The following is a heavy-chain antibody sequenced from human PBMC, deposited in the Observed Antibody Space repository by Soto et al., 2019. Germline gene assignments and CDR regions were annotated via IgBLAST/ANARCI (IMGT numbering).Heavy chain of an antibody. CDR3: ARITIFWGHHNYYYYYGMDV. D-gene: IGHD3-9*01. CDR2: IKQDGSEK. Sequence: PGRSLRLSCAASGFTIRSYWMSRVRQDPGKGLEWVANIKQDGSEKYYVDSVKGRFTISRDNAKNSLYLQMNSLRAEDTAVYYCARITIFWGHHNYYYYYGMDVWVQGTTVTVSS. J-gene: IGHJ6*02. CDR1: GFTIRSYW. V-gene: IGHV3-7*05.